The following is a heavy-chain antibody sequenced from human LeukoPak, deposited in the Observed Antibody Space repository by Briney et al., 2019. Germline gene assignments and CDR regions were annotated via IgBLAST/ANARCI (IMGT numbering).Heavy chain of an antibody. V-gene: IGHV4-4*02. J-gene: IGHJ4*02. D-gene: IGHD3-10*01. Sequence: SGTLSLTCAVSGGSINGSEWWNWVRQAPGKGLEWIGEIYHSGSASYNPSLKSRVAISVDTSKNQFSLKLSSVTAADTAVYYCARHLSTRGYYGSGSYYTHPGDLFDYWGQGTLVTVSS. CDR1: GGSINGSEW. CDR3: ARHLSTRGYYGSGSYYTHPGDLFDY. CDR2: IYHSGSA.